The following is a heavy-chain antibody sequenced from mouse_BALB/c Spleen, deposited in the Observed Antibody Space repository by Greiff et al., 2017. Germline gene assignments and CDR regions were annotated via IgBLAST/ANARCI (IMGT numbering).Heavy chain of an antibody. CDR2: ISSGGSYT. CDR3: ARHPGRGAMDY. V-gene: IGHV5-4*02. Sequence: EVNVVESGGGLVKPGGSLKLSCAASGFTFSDYYMYWVRQTPEKRLEWVATISSGGSYTYYPDSVKGRFTISRDNAKNTLYLQMSSLKSEDTAMYYCARHPGRGAMDYWGQGTSVTVSS. CDR1: GFTFSDYY. J-gene: IGHJ4*01. D-gene: IGHD3-3*01.